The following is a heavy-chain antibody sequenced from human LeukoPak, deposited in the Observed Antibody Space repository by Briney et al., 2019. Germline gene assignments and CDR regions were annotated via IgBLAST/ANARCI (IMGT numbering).Heavy chain of an antibody. CDR2: INHSGST. Sequence: SETLSLTCAVYGGSFSGYYWSWIRKPPGKGLEWIGEINHSGSTNYNPSLKSRVTISVDTSKNQFSLKLSSVTAADTAVYYCASRMDYWGQRTLVSASS. CDR1: GGSFSGYY. J-gene: IGHJ4*02. CDR3: ASRMDY. V-gene: IGHV4-34*01.